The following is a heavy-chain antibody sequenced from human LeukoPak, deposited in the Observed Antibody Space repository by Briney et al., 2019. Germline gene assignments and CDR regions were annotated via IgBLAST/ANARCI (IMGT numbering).Heavy chain of an antibody. Sequence: GGSLRLSCAASGFTFSSYGMHWVRQAPGKGLEWVAFIRYDGSNKYYADSGKGRFTISRDNSKNTLYLQMNSLRAEDTAVYYCAKDPLYSVAGPPRYYGMDVWGQGTTVTVSS. V-gene: IGHV3-30*02. CDR3: AKDPLYSVAGPPRYYGMDV. D-gene: IGHD6-19*01. CDR2: IRYDGSNK. CDR1: GFTFSSYG. J-gene: IGHJ6*02.